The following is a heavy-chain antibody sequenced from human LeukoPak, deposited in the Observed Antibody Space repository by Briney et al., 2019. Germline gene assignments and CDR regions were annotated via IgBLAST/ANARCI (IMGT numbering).Heavy chain of an antibody. D-gene: IGHD2-2*01. CDR1: GGSISSSSYY. J-gene: IGHJ5*02. Sequence: SETLSLTCTVSGGSISSSSYYWGWIRQPPGKGLEWIGIIYYSGSTYYNPSLKSRLTISVDTSKNQFSLKLSSVTATDTAAYYCARRGYCSSTSCYEYWFDPWGQGTLATVSS. CDR3: ARRGYCSSTSCYEYWFDP. CDR2: IYYSGST. V-gene: IGHV4-39*01.